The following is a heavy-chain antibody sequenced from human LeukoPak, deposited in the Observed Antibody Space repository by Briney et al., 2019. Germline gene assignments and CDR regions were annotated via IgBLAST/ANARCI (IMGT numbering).Heavy chain of an antibody. CDR3: ARDYNYDSSGYYGRGAFDI. D-gene: IGHD3-22*01. V-gene: IGHV3-21*04. J-gene: IGHJ3*02. Sequence: GGSLRLSCAASGFTFSSYNINWVRQAPGKGLEWVSSISSSSSYIYYGDSVKGRFTISRDNAKNSLYLQMNSLRAEDTALYYCARDYNYDSSGYYGRGAFDIWGQGTMVTVSS. CDR1: GFTFSSYN. CDR2: ISSSSSYI.